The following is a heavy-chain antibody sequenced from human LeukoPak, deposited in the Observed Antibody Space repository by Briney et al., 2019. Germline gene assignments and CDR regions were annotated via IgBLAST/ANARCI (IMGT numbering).Heavy chain of an antibody. V-gene: IGHV4-34*01. D-gene: IGHD6-13*01. CDR2: INHSGST. CDR3: ARGVRAAAAPEYWFDP. J-gene: IGHJ5*02. CDR1: GVSVSGYY. Sequence: PSETLSLTCSVSGVSVSGYYWSWIRQPPGKGLEWIGEINHSGSTNYNPSLKSRVTISVDTSKNQFSLKLSSVTAADTAVYYCARGVRAAAAPEYWFDPWGQGTLVTVSS.